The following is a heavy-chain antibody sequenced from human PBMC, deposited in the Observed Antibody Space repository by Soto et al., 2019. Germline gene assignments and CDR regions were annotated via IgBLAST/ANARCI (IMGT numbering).Heavy chain of an antibody. D-gene: IGHD3-10*01. V-gene: IGHV4-34*01. CDR3: ARDKWIRGVIDQLRSWFDP. J-gene: IGHJ5*02. CDR1: GGSFSGYY. Sequence: QVQLQQWGAGLLKPSETLSLTCAVYGGSFSGYYWSWIRQPPGKGLEWIGEINHSGSTNYNPSLXSRVTISVAPXXTXFXXKLSSVTAADTAVYYCARDKWIRGVIDQLRSWFDPWGQGTLVPVSS. CDR2: INHSGST.